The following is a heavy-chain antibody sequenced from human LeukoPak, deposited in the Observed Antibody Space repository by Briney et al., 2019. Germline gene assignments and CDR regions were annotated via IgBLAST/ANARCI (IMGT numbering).Heavy chain of an antibody. J-gene: IGHJ6*03. CDR2: IYYNGST. D-gene: IGHD4-23*01. CDR1: GGYISNYY. CDR3: ARRWRGYYYMDV. V-gene: IGHV4-59*01. Sequence: SETLSLTCTVSGGYISNYYWNWIRQPPGKGLEWIGYIYYNGSTNYNASLKSRVTISVATSGNQFSLKLSSVTAADTAVYYCARRWRGYYYMDVWGKGTTVSVSS.